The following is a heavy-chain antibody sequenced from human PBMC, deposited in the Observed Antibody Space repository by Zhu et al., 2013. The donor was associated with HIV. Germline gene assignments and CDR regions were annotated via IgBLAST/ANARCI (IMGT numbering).Heavy chain of an antibody. CDR2: INPDSGDT. CDR3: ARSGGTAMPADYYYYLDV. D-gene: IGHD5-18*01. CDR1: GYAFVGYY. Sequence: QAQLVQSGTEVKKPGASVKVSCKSSGYAFVGYYIHWVRQVPGQGFEWMGWINPDSGDTDYAQKFLGRVSITRNTSISTAYMELSSLRSEDTAVYYCARSGGTAMPADYYYYLDVWGKGTTVTVSS. J-gene: IGHJ6*03. V-gene: IGHV1-2*02.